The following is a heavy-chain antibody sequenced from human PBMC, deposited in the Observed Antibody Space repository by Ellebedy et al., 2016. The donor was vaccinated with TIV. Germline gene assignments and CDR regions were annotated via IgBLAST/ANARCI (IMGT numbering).Heavy chain of an antibody. CDR3: ARDYSGSYLYSDY. CDR1: GFTFSSYS. CDR2: ISSSSSYI. Sequence: GGSLRLXCAASGFTFSSYSMNWVRQAPGKGLEWVSSISSSSSYIYYADSVKGRFTISRDNAKNSLYLQMNSLRAEDTAVYYCARDYSGSYLYSDYWGQGTLVTVSS. J-gene: IGHJ4*02. V-gene: IGHV3-21*01. D-gene: IGHD1-26*01.